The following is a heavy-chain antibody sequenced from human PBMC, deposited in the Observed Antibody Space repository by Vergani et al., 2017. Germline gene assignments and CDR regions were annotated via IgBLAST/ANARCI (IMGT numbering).Heavy chain of an antibody. D-gene: IGHD6-13*01. CDR3: AGGGQRLVMSAFDS. V-gene: IGHV1-69*06. CDR2: IIPIFGTA. Sequence: QVQLVQSGAEVKKPGSSVKVSCKASGGTFSSYAISWVRQAPGQGLEWMGGIIPIFGTANYAQKFQGRVTITADKSTSTAYMELGSLRAEDTAVYYCAGGGQRLVMSAFDSWGEGTMVTVSA. CDR1: GGTFSSYA. J-gene: IGHJ3*02.